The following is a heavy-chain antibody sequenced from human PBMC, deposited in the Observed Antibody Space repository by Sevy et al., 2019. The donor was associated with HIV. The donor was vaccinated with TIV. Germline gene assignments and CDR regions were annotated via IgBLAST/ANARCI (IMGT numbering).Heavy chain of an antibody. D-gene: IGHD4-17*01. J-gene: IGHJ4*02. CDR1: GFTFSSYA. Sequence: GALRLSCAASGFTFSSYAMSWVHQSPGKGLEWVSCIIGSGGRTYYAESVKGRFTISRDNAKNTLYLQMNNLRAEDTAVYYCAKDGHDYGDFYFNYWGQGTLVTVSS. CDR2: IIGSGGRT. CDR3: AKDGHDYGDFYFNY. V-gene: IGHV3-23*01.